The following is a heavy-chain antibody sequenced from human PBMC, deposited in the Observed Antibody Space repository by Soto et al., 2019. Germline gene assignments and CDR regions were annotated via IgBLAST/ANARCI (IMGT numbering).Heavy chain of an antibody. J-gene: IGHJ6*02. Sequence: SQTLSLTCAISGDSVSSNSAAWNWIRQSPSRGLEWLGRTYYRSKWYNDYAVSVKSRITINPDTSKNQFSLKLSSVTAADTAVYYCARGQGHYQGMDVWGQGTTVTVSS. CDR2: TYYRSKWYN. CDR1: GDSVSSNSAA. V-gene: IGHV6-1*01. CDR3: ARGQGHYQGMDV.